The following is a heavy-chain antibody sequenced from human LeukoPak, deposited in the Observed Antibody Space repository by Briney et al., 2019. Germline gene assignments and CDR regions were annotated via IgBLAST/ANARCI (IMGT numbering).Heavy chain of an antibody. CDR1: GFTFSSYG. V-gene: IGHV3-33*01. CDR3: ARDRGGDIPFDY. D-gene: IGHD2-21*02. CDR2: IWYDGSNK. Sequence: GRSLRLSCAASGFTFSSYGMHWVRQAPGKGLEWVAVIWYDGSNKYYADSVKGRFTISRDNSKNTQYLQMNSLRAEDTAVYYCARDRGGDIPFDYWGQGTLVTVSS. J-gene: IGHJ4*02.